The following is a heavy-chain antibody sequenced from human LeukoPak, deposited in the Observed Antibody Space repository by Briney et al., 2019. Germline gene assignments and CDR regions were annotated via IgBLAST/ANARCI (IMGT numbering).Heavy chain of an antibody. D-gene: IGHD2-15*01. V-gene: IGHV3-9*01. Sequence: GGSLRLSCAASGFTFDDYAMHVVRQAPGKGLPWVSGISCNSGSIGYADSVKGRFTISRDNAKNSLYLQMNSLRAEDTALYYCAKAYCSGGSCYSSWFDPWGQGTLVTVSS. CDR3: AKAYCSGGSCYSSWFDP. J-gene: IGHJ5*02. CDR2: ISCNSGSI. CDR1: GFTFDDYA.